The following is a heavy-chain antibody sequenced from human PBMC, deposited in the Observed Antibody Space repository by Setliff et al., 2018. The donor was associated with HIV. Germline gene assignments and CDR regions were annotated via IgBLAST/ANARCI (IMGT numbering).Heavy chain of an antibody. D-gene: IGHD2-15*01. Sequence: ASVKVSCKVSGYSLTELSIHWVRQAPGEGLEWMGGFDPEDDETVYAEKFKGRVTITADESTSTAYMELSSLRSEDTAVYYCAREAVTRYCSGGSCYSTHFDYWGQGTLVTVSS. J-gene: IGHJ4*02. V-gene: IGHV1-24*01. CDR2: FDPEDDET. CDR1: GYSLTELS. CDR3: AREAVTRYCSGGSCYSTHFDY.